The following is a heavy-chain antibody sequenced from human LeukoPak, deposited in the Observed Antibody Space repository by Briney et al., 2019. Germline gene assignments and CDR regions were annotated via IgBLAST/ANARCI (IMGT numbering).Heavy chain of an antibody. V-gene: IGHV4-38-2*01. Sequence: SETLSLTCAVSGYSISSDNYWVWIRQPPGQGLEWIGTIYHIGSTYYTPSLGSRVTISVDTSKNEFSLNLKSVTAADTAVYYCARAGWIITSGIDYWGQGALVTVSS. CDR3: ARAGWIITSGIDY. D-gene: IGHD3-10*01. CDR1: GYSISSDNY. CDR2: IYHIGST. J-gene: IGHJ4*02.